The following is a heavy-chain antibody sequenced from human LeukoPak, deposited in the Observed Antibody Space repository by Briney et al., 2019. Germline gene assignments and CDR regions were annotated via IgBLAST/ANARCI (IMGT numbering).Heavy chain of an antibody. V-gene: IGHV3-48*03. Sequence: GGSLRLSCAASGFTFSSYEMNWVRQARGEGLEWVSYICSCGSTIYYADSVNGRFTISRDNTKNSLYLQMNSLRSEDTAVYYCARDPQAFYYNDSSGYYYFDYWGQGALVTVSS. CDR2: ICSCGSTI. CDR3: ARDPQAFYYNDSSGYYYFDY. D-gene: IGHD3-22*01. CDR1: GFTFSSYE. J-gene: IGHJ4*02.